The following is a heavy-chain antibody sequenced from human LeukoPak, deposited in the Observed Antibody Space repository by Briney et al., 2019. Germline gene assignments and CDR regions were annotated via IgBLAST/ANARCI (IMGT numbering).Heavy chain of an antibody. Sequence: SETLSLTCTVSGASVSGSAYYWGWIRQPPGKGLEWIGNIYYSGSTYYNESLESRVTISIDTSKNQFSLKLNSVTAADTAVYYCARANYYDTSGYSRGAFDVWGQGTMVTVSS. CDR2: IYYSGST. CDR1: GASVSGSAYY. J-gene: IGHJ3*01. V-gene: IGHV4-39*07. D-gene: IGHD3-22*01. CDR3: ARANYYDTSGYSRGAFDV.